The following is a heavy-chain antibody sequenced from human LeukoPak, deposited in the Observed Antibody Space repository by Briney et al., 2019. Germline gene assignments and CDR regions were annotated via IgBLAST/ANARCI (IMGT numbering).Heavy chain of an antibody. CDR1: GYTFTCYG. CDR2: ISAYNGNT. Sequence: ASVKVSCKAPGYTFTCYGISWGRQAPGQGLEWMGWISAYNGNTNYAQKLQGRVTMTTDSSTSTAYMELRSLRSDDTAVYYCARVEAAADSFDYWGQGTLVTVSS. D-gene: IGHD6-13*01. V-gene: IGHV1-18*01. CDR3: ARVEAAADSFDY. J-gene: IGHJ4*02.